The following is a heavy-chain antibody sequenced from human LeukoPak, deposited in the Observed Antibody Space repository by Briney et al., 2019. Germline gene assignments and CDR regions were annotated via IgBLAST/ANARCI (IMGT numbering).Heavy chain of an antibody. CDR2: IYSGGST. CDR1: GFTVSSNY. D-gene: IGHD2-2*02. CDR3: AKDRHYNVVVPAAIRAPFDY. V-gene: IGHV3-53*05. J-gene: IGHJ4*02. Sequence: GGSLRLSCAASGFTVSSNYMSWVRQAPGKGLEWVSVIYSGGSTYYADSVKGRFTISRDNSKNTLYLQMNSLRAEDTAVCYCAKDRHYNVVVPAAIRAPFDYWGQGTLVTVSS.